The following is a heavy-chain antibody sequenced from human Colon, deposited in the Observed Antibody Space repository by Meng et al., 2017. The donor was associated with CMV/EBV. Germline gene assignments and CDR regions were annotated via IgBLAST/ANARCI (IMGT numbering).Heavy chain of an antibody. J-gene: IGHJ4*02. CDR3: AREVAVTKFFDL. V-gene: IGHV3-11*01. D-gene: IGHD4-11*01. Sequence: GGSLRLSCVASGFNFSDHYMSWIRQVPGKGLEWISFTSRSGSTKNYADSVKGRFTISRDNAKNSLFLQLNSLRAEDTAVYHCAREVAVTKFFDLWGQVTLVTVSS. CDR2: TSRSGSTK. CDR1: GFNFSDHY.